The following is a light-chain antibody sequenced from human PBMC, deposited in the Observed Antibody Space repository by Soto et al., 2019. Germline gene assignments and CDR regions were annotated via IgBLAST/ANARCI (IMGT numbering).Light chain of an antibody. J-gene: IGKJ1*01. CDR1: QSISSF. CDR3: QQSYTTPWT. V-gene: IGKV1-39*01. CDR2: AAS. Sequence: DIHMTHSPSSLSASVGDRVTITRRASQSISSFLNWYQQRPGKAPNLLIYAASTLRYGVPSRFRGSESGTEFTLTISSLQPEDFATYFCQQSYTTPWTFGQGTKVDIK.